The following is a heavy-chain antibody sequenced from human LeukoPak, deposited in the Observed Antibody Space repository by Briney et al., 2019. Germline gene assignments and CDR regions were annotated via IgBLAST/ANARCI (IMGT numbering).Heavy chain of an antibody. J-gene: IGHJ4*02. CDR3: ARDHRYGGLFDS. Sequence: GGSLRLSCAASGFTLSSYWMSWVRQAPGKGLEWISYISSHSSTIYYADSVQGRFTISRDNAKNSLYLQMNSLRAEDTAVYYCARDHRYGGLFDSWGQGILVTVSS. CDR1: GFTLSSYW. V-gene: IGHV3-48*01. D-gene: IGHD3-9*01. CDR2: ISSHSSTI.